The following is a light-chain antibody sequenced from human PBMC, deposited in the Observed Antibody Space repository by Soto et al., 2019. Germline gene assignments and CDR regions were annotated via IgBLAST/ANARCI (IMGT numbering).Light chain of an antibody. CDR3: QTWGTGIRV. J-gene: IGLJ2*01. Sequence: QSVLTQSPFASASLGASVKLTCTLSSGHSSFAIAWHQQQPEKGPRYLMKLNSDGSHSKGDGIPDRFSGSRSGAERYLTISSLQSEDEADYYCQTWGTGIRVFGGGTKLTVL. CDR2: LNSDGSH. CDR1: SGHSSFA. V-gene: IGLV4-69*01.